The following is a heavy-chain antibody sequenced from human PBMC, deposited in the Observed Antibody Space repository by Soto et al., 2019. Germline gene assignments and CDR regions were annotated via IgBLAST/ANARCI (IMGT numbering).Heavy chain of an antibody. CDR2: ISGSGGST. V-gene: IGHV3-23*01. D-gene: IGHD6-13*01. CDR1: GFTFSSYA. CDR3: ANNRPSFCWYWPHHYGMSV. J-gene: IGHJ6*02. Sequence: GGSLRLSCAASGFTFSSYAMSWVRQAPGKGLEWVSAISGSGGSTYYADSVKGRFTISRDNSKNTLYLQMNSLRAEDTAVYYCANNRPSFCWYWPHHYGMSVWAQGTTVPVSS.